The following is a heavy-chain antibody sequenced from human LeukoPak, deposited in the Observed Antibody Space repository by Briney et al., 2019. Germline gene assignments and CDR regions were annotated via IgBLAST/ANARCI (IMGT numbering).Heavy chain of an antibody. V-gene: IGHV3-30-3*01. D-gene: IGHD6-6*01. Sequence: GRSLRLSCAASGFTFSSYAMHWVRQAPGKGLEWVAVISYDGSNKYYADSVKGRFTISRDNSKNTLYLQMNSLRAEDTAVYYCARGGIAARSFSWFGPWGQGTLVTVSS. CDR1: GFTFSSYA. J-gene: IGHJ5*02. CDR2: ISYDGSNK. CDR3: ARGGIAARSFSWFGP.